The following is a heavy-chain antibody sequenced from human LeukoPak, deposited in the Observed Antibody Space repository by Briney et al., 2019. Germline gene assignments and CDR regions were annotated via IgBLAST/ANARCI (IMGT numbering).Heavy chain of an antibody. CDR3: AKGGGYEAQYYYYYLDV. Sequence: GESLRLSCTASGFKFSIYAMSWVRQAPGKGLEWVSGISAGGGTTFYADSVKGRFTISRDNSKNTLYLQMNSLRAEDTAVYYCAKGGGYEAQYYYYYLDVWGKGTTVTISS. D-gene: IGHD5-12*01. CDR2: ISAGGGTT. CDR1: GFKFSIYA. J-gene: IGHJ6*03. V-gene: IGHV3-23*01.